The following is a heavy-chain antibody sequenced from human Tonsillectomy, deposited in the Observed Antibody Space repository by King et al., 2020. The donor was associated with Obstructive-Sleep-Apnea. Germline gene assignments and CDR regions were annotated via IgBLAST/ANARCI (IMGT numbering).Heavy chain of an antibody. V-gene: IGHV1-2*02. Sequence: VQLVQSGAEVKKPGASVKVSCKASGYTFTDYYIHWVRQAPGHGFEWMGWINADSGVTNYEQRFQGRVTMTRDTSLSTAYMELSRLRSDDTAVYFCATDDLATGY. CDR2: INADSGVT. J-gene: IGHJ4*03. CDR3: ATDDLATGY. CDR1: GYTFTDYY.